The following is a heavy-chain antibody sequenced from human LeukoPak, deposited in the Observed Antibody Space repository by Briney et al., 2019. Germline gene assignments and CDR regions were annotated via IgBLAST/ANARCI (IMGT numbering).Heavy chain of an antibody. CDR1: GDTFSSSA. V-gene: IGHV1-69*04. Sequence: SVKVSCKASGDTFSSSAISSVCQAPGQGLEWMGRIIAILGVAHYAQKPQGRVTTTADKSTSTACMELSSLRSEETTVYYCARDTYSSGIYYLDYWGQGTLVTVSS. J-gene: IGHJ4*02. CDR3: ARDTYSSGIYYLDY. D-gene: IGHD6-19*01. CDR2: IIAILGVA.